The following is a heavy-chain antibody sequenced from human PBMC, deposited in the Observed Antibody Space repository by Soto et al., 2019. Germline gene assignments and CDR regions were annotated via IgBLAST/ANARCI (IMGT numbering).Heavy chain of an antibody. D-gene: IGHD2-2*01. CDR1: GFTFSSYA. V-gene: IGHV3-30-3*01. Sequence: QVHLVESGGGVVQPGRSLRLSCAASGFTFSSYAMHWVRQAPGKGLEWVALISHDGGNHYYADSVKGRFTISRDNSKKMVYLQINSLRVADTAVYYCARDRSMVVVVPGYWGQGALVTVSS. CDR2: ISHDGGNH. J-gene: IGHJ4*02. CDR3: ARDRSMVVVVPGY.